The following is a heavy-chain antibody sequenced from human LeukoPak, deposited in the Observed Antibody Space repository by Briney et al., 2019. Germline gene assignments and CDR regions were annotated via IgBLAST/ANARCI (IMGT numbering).Heavy chain of an antibody. Sequence: ASVKVSCKASGYTFTSYYMHWVRQAPGQGLEWMGIINPSGGSTSYAQKFQGTVTMTRDMSTSTVYMELSSLRSEDTAVYYCARQDSSGYLKIWGQGTLVTVSS. CDR2: INPSGGST. D-gene: IGHD3-22*01. J-gene: IGHJ4*02. V-gene: IGHV1-46*01. CDR1: GYTFTSYY. CDR3: ARQDSSGYLKI.